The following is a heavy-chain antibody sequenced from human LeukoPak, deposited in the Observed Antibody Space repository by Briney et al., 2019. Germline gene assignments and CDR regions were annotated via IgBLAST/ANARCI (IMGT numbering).Heavy chain of an antibody. CDR3: AKVADTAGLGASCYNY. J-gene: IGHJ4*02. CDR2: ISGSGGST. Sequence: GGSLRLSCAASGFTFSSYAMSWVRRAPGKGLEWVSAISGSGGSTYYADSVKGRFTISRDNFKNTLYLQMNSLRAEDTAVYYCAKVADTAGLGASCYNYWGQGTLVTVSS. D-gene: IGHD2-2*01. CDR1: GFTFSSYA. V-gene: IGHV3-23*01.